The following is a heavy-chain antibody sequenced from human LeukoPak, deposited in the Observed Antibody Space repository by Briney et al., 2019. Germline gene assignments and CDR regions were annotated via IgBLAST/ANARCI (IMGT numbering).Heavy chain of an antibody. Sequence: GGSLRLSCAASGFTVSSNYMSWVRHAPGKGLEWVSVIYSGGSTYYADSVKGRFTISRDNSKSTLYLQMNSLRAEDTAVYYCARASEQQLILDYWGQGTLVTVSS. V-gene: IGHV3-53*01. CDR1: GFTVSSNY. CDR2: IYSGGST. D-gene: IGHD6-13*01. J-gene: IGHJ4*02. CDR3: ARASEQQLILDY.